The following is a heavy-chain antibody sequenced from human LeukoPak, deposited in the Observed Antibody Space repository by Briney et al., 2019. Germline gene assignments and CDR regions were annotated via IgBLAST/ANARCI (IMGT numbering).Heavy chain of an antibody. Sequence: PSQTLSLTCAVSGGSISSGGYSWSWIRQPPGKGLEWIGYIYHSGSTYYNPSLKSRVTISVDTSKNQFSLKLSSVTAADTAVYYCARLGVVVVADTYYFGYWGQGTLVTVSS. V-gene: IGHV4-30-2*01. CDR3: ARLGVVVVADTYYFGY. CDR2: IYHSGST. J-gene: IGHJ4*02. CDR1: GGSISSGGYS. D-gene: IGHD2-15*01.